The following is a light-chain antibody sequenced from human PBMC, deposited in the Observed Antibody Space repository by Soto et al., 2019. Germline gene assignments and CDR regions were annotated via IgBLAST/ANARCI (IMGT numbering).Light chain of an antibody. J-gene: IGKJ2*01. CDR2: GAS. Sequence: EIVLTQSPGTLSLSPGGRATLSCRASQSVRSNYLAWYQQKPGQAPRLLIYGASSRATGNTDRFSGSGSGTDFPLNISRLEPEDVAVYYCQHYGSSAYTFGQGTTLEIK. CDR3: QHYGSSAYT. V-gene: IGKV3-20*01. CDR1: QSVRSNY.